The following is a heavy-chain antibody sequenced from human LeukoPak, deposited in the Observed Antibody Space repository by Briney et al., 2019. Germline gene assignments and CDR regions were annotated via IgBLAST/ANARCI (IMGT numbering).Heavy chain of an antibody. CDR1: GGSVSSSDYY. CDR2: IFYIGKT. Sequence: SETLSLTCTVSGGSVSSSDYYWGWIRQPPGKGLEWIGDIFYIGKTNYNPSLKSRVTISVDTSKNQFSLKLTSVTAADTAVYYCARVFDSWGQGNLVTVSS. CDR3: ARVFDS. V-gene: IGHV4-39*07. J-gene: IGHJ4*02.